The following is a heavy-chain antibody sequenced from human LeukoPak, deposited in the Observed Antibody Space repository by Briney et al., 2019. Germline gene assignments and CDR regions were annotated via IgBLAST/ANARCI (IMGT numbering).Heavy chain of an antibody. CDR3: ARSGVGGTYYYYYYGMDV. CDR2: INPSGGST. V-gene: IGHV1-46*01. D-gene: IGHD1-26*01. Sequence: GASVKVSCKASGYTFTSYYMHWVRQAPGQGLEWMGIINPSGGSTSYAQKFQGRVTMTRNTSTSTVYMELSSLRSEDTAVYYCARSGVGGTYYYYYYGMDVWGQGTTVTVSS. J-gene: IGHJ6*02. CDR1: GYTFTSYY.